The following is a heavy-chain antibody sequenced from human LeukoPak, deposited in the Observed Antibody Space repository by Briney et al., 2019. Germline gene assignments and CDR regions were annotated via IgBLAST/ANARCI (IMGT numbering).Heavy chain of an antibody. CDR3: AKGIFYGDYVAFDI. V-gene: IGHV3-23*01. Sequence: SGASLRLSCAASGFTFSSYAMSWVRQAPGKGLEWVSAISGSGGSTYYADSVKGRFTISRDNSKNTLYLQMNSLRAEDTAVYYCAKGIFYGDYVAFDIWDQGTMVTVSS. CDR1: GFTFSSYA. D-gene: IGHD4-17*01. J-gene: IGHJ3*02. CDR2: ISGSGGST.